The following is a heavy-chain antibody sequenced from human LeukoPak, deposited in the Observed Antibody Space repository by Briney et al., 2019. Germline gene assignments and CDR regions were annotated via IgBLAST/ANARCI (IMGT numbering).Heavy chain of an antibody. J-gene: IGHJ3*02. D-gene: IGHD6-13*01. CDR1: GGSISSGGYS. Sequence: PSETLSLTCAVSGGSISSGGYSWSWIRQPPGKGLEWIGYIYESGSTYYNPSLKSRVTISLDRSKNEFSLRLNSVTAADTAVYYCARAYSSSWSNAFGIWGQGTMVTVSS. CDR2: IYESGST. V-gene: IGHV4-30-2*01. CDR3: ARAYSSSWSNAFGI.